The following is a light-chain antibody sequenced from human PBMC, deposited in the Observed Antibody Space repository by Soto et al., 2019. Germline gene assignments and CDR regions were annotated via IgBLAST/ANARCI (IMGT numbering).Light chain of an antibody. CDR1: SSDVGGYNY. CDR2: DVT. V-gene: IGLV2-14*03. J-gene: IGLJ2*01. Sequence: QSALTQPASVSGSPGQSITISCTGTSSDVGGYNYVSWYEHHPGKVPKLMIYDVTNRPSGVSNRFSGSKSGDTASLTISGLPAADGGEYYCSSYTISTNVKFRGRTKVTL. CDR3: SSYTISTNVK.